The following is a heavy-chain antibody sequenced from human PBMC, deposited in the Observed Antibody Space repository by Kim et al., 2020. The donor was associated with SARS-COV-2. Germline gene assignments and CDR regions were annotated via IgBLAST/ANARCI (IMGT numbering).Heavy chain of an antibody. D-gene: IGHD5-18*01. CDR1: GFTFSSYG. Sequence: GGSLRLSCAASGFTFSSYGMHWVRQAPGKGLEWVAVIWYDGSNKYYADSVKGRFTISRDNSKNTLYLQMNSLRAEDTAVYYCARANRRDLGSYGYGYWGQGTLVTVSS. CDR2: IWYDGSNK. CDR3: ARANRRDLGSYGYGY. V-gene: IGHV3-33*01. J-gene: IGHJ4*02.